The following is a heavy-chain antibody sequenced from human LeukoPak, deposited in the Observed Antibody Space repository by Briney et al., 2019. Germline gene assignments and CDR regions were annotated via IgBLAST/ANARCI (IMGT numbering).Heavy chain of an antibody. Sequence: PGGSLRLSCAASGFTFSSYYMSWVRQAPDMGLEWASVLYNGGTTYYADSVKGRFTISRDNSKNTVYLQMDSLRAEDAAVYYCAREPGTDYRKYYFDYWGQGTLVTVSS. V-gene: IGHV3-53*01. D-gene: IGHD3/OR15-3a*01. CDR2: LYNGGTT. CDR3: AREPGTDYRKYYFDY. J-gene: IGHJ4*02. CDR1: GFTFSSYY.